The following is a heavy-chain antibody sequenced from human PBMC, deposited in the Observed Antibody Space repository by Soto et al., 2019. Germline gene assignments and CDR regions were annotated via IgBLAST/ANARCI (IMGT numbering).Heavy chain of an antibody. CDR1: GFSITTYA. CDR3: AKGSHIAAVGRNDL. D-gene: IGHD6-13*01. CDR2: ISNDGSVK. V-gene: IGHV3-30*18. Sequence: QAQLVESGGAVVQPGRSLRLSCAASGFSITTYAMHWVRQAPGKGLEWVAVISNDGSVKYYGDSVKGRFSIARDTSTNTVFLQMNSLRAEDTAVYYCAKGSHIAAVGRNDLWGQGTLVIVSS. J-gene: IGHJ4*02.